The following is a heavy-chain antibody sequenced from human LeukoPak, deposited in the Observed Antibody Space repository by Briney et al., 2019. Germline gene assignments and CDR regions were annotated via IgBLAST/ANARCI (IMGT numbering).Heavy chain of an antibody. CDR2: IRGKADDYAS. J-gene: IGHJ4*02. Sequence: GGSLRLSCAASGFTFSGSAIHWVRQASGKGLEWIGRIRGKADDYASVYAASVEGRFTISRDDSRNAAYLQMNSLKIEDTAAYYCSRLAAFGSAWGQGTLVTVSS. CDR1: GFTFSGSA. CDR3: SRLAAFGSA. D-gene: IGHD3-10*01. V-gene: IGHV3-73*01.